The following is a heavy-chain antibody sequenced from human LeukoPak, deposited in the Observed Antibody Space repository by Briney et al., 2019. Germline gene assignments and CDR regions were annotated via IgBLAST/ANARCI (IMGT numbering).Heavy chain of an antibody. V-gene: IGHV4-59*08. CDR3: ARHLGIIVLHDAFDI. CDR2: IYYSGST. CDR1: GGSISSYY. J-gene: IGHJ3*02. Sequence: TSETLSLTCTVSGGSISSYYWSWIRQPPGKGLEWIGYIYYSGSTNYNPSLKSRVTISVDTSKNQFSLKLSSVTAADTAVYYCARHLGIIVLHDAFDIWGQGTMVTVSS. D-gene: IGHD3-16*02.